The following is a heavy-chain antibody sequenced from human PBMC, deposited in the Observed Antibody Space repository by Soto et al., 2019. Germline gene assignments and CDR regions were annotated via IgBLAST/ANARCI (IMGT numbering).Heavy chain of an antibody. J-gene: IGHJ3*01. CDR1: GFTFNYYW. D-gene: IGHD2-21*02. CDR2: IHSDGSTT. V-gene: IGHV3-74*01. Sequence: EVQLVESEGGLVQRGGSLRLSCAASGFTFNYYWMHWVRQAPGQGLVWVSHIHSDGSTTTYADSVKGRFTISRDNAKNTLYLQMKRLRDEDTAVYYCVRGDKGGFDLWGQGTPVTVSS. CDR3: VRGDKGGFDL.